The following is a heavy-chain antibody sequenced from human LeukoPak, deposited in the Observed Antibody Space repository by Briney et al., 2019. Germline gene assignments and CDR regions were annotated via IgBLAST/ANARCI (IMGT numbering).Heavy chain of an antibody. CDR1: GFTFSSYA. Sequence: EGSLRLSCAASGFTFSSYAMSWVRQAPGKGLEWVSAISGSGGSTYYADSVKGRFTISRDNSKNTLCLQMNSLRAEDTAVYYCAKGPVVVITIADYWGQGTLVTVSS. D-gene: IGHD3-22*01. CDR2: ISGSGGST. CDR3: AKGPVVVITIADY. V-gene: IGHV3-23*01. J-gene: IGHJ4*02.